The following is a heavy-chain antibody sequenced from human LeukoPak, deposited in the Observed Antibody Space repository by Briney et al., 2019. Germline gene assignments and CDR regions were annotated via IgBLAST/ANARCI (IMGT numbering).Heavy chain of an antibody. CDR1: GFTVSSSY. CDR3: AKSLSVGTMTAVDY. Sequence: GGSLRLSCAASGFTVSSSYMSWVRQAPGKGLEWVSVIYSGGSTYYADSVKGRFTISRDNSKNTLYLQMNSLRAEDTAVYYCAKSLSVGTMTAVDYWGQGTLVTVSS. CDR2: IYSGGST. V-gene: IGHV3-53*01. J-gene: IGHJ4*02. D-gene: IGHD2-21*02.